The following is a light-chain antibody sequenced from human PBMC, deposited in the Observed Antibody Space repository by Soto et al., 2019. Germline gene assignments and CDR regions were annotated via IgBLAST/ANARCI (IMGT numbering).Light chain of an antibody. J-gene: IGKJ1*01. V-gene: IGKV3-20*01. CDR3: QQYGTSPQT. CDR2: DTS. Sequence: EIVMTQSPATLSVSPGERATLSGRASQSVTSNYLAWYQQKPGQAPGLLIYDTSTRASGVPDRFSGSGSGTEFTLTISRLEPEDFAVYYCQQYGTSPQTFGQGTKVDI. CDR1: QSVTSNY.